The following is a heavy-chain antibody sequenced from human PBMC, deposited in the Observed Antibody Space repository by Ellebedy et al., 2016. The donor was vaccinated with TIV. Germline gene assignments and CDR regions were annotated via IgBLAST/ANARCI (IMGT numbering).Heavy chain of an antibody. Sequence: GESLKISCPASGFTFSGYWMMWVRQAPGRGLEWVSAISGGGGNTYYADSVKGRFTISRDNSKNTLSLQMNSLRVEDTAVYYCAKDRYYGSGIFGSFDSWGQGTLVTVSS. CDR1: GFTFSGYW. D-gene: IGHD3-10*01. V-gene: IGHV3-23*01. J-gene: IGHJ4*02. CDR2: ISGGGGNT. CDR3: AKDRYYGSGIFGSFDS.